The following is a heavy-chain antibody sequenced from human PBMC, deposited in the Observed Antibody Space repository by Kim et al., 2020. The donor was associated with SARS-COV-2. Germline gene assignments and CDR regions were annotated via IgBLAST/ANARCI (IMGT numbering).Heavy chain of an antibody. V-gene: IGHV4-34*01. CDR2: T. Sequence: TNYNPSLKSRVTISVDTSKNQFSLKLSSVTAADTAVYYCASGGRGINGGYWGQGTLVTVSS. CDR3: ASGGRGINGGY. J-gene: IGHJ4*02. D-gene: IGHD2-15*01.